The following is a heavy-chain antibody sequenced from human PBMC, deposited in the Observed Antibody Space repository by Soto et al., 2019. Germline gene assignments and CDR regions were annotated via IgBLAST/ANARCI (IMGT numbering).Heavy chain of an antibody. Sequence: QVQLVESGGGVVQPGRSLRLSCAASGFTFSSYGMHWVRQAPGKGLEWVAVIWYDGSNKYYADSVKGRFTISRDNSKNTLYLQMNSLRAEDTAVYYCARGIYSSGWPQTDEIGYFDYWGQGTLVTVSS. V-gene: IGHV3-33*01. J-gene: IGHJ4*02. CDR2: IWYDGSNK. CDR3: ARGIYSSGWPQTDEIGYFDY. D-gene: IGHD6-19*01. CDR1: GFTFSSYG.